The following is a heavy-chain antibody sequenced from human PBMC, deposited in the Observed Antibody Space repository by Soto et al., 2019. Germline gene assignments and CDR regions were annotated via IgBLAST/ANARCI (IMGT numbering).Heavy chain of an antibody. CDR1: GLTFSSYG. D-gene: IGHD6-19*01. J-gene: IGHJ4*02. V-gene: IGHV3-33*01. CDR2: IWYDGSNK. CDR3: ATGSSGWARLWDY. Sequence: GTRSFSWAAAGLTFSSYGMHWVRQAPGKGLEWVAVIWYDGSNKYYADSVKGRFTISRDNSKNTLYLQMNSLRVEDTAVYYWATGSSGWARLWDYRGQGTLVTVSS.